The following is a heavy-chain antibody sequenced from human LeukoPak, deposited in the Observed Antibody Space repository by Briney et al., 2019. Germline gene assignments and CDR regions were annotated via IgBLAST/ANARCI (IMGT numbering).Heavy chain of an antibody. Sequence: GGSLRLSCAASGFTFSGSTIHWVRQASGKGLEWVARIRSKANTYATAYAASVKGRFTISRDDSKNTAYLQMNSLKTEDTAVYYCTRADGSGFAGMDVWGQGTTVAVSS. D-gene: IGHD3-10*01. J-gene: IGHJ6*02. V-gene: IGHV3-73*01. CDR1: GFTFSGST. CDR2: IRSKANTYAT. CDR3: TRADGSGFAGMDV.